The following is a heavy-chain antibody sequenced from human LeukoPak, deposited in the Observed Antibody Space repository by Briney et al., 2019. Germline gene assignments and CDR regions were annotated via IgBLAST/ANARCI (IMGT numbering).Heavy chain of an antibody. D-gene: IGHD5-12*01. CDR3: ARDGFYSGYDR. V-gene: IGHV3-48*02. CDR2: INTIGNRI. CDR1: GFTFSRYS. J-gene: IGHJ4*02. Sequence: GGSLRLSCAASGFTFSRYSMNWVRQAPGKGLEWVSYINTIGNRISYADSVKDRFTISRDNGKNSLSLQMNSLRDDDSAVYYCARDGFYSGYDRWGQGTLVTVSS.